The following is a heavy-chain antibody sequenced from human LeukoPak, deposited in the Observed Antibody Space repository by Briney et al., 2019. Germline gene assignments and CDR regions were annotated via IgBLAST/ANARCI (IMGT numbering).Heavy chain of an antibody. CDR1: GFTFSRCW. J-gene: IGHJ1*01. D-gene: IGHD2-21*02. V-gene: IGHV3-7*01. CDR3: TSWGDTTAEYFQR. CDR2: INPDGRDT. Sequence: GGSLRLSCVVSGFTFSRCWMNWVRQAPGKGLEWVAHINPDGRDTYYVDSVKGRFTISRDNAQNSMYLQMNSLRVEDTAVYYCTSWGDTTAEYFQRWGQGTLVTVSS.